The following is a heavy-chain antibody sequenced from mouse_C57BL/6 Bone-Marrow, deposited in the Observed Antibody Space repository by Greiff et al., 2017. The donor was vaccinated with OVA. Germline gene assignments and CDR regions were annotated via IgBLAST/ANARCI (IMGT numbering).Heavy chain of an antibody. D-gene: IGHD2-5*01. CDR2: IDPETGDT. CDR3: TTCDSNYWDFDV. V-gene: IGHV14-4*01. Sequence: EVQLQQSGAELVRPGASVKLSCTASGFNITDDYMHWVQQRPEPGLEWIGWIDPETGDTAYASKFQGKATLTAATSSTTAYLQLSSLTAEDTAVYYCTTCDSNYWDFDVWGTGTTVTVSS. CDR1: GFNITDDY. J-gene: IGHJ1*03.